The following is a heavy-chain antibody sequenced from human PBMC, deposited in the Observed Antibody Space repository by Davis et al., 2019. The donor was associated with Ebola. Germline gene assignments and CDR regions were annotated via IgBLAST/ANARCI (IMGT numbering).Heavy chain of an antibody. CDR2: ISYDGSNK. V-gene: IGHV3-30-3*02. Sequence: GRSLRLSCAASGFTFSSSATHWVRQAPGKGLAWVAVISYDGSNKSYAHSVKGRFTISRDNSKTTMYMKVSSLRAEDPTVYYCAKPMVVLPACSIAAAGTAGMDVWGQGTTVTVSS. CDR3: AKPMVVLPACSIAAAGTAGMDV. J-gene: IGHJ6*02. D-gene: IGHD6-13*01. CDR1: GFTFSSSA.